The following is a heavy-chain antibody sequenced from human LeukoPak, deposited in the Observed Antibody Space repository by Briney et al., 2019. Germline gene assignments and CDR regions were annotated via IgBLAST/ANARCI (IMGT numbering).Heavy chain of an antibody. CDR2: IRYDGSNK. V-gene: IGHV3-30*02. CDR3: ARGHGGSGYSSYYYYYMDV. Sequence: GGSLRLSCAASGFSFNKYGMHWVRQAPGKGLEWVAFIRYDGSNKYYADSMKGRFTISRDNAKNSPYLQMNSLRAEDTAVYYCARGHGGSGYSSYYYYYMDVWGKGTTVTVSS. CDR1: GFSFNKYG. J-gene: IGHJ6*03. D-gene: IGHD3-3*01.